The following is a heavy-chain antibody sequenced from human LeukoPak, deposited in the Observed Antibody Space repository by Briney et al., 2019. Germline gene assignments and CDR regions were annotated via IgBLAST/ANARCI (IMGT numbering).Heavy chain of an antibody. CDR1: GGSISSHY. Sequence: SETLSLTCTVSGGSISSHYWSWIRQPPGKGLEWIGYIYYSGSTNYNPSLKSRVTISVDTSKNQFSLKLSSVTAADTAVYYCARDRDYGGIFDYWGQGALVTVSS. D-gene: IGHD4-23*01. CDR3: ARDRDYGGIFDY. V-gene: IGHV4-59*11. CDR2: IYYSGST. J-gene: IGHJ4*02.